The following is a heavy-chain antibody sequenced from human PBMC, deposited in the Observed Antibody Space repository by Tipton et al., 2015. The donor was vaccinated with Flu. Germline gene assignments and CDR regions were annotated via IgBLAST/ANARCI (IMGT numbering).Heavy chain of an antibody. Sequence: QSGAEVKRPGASVKLSCKASGYTFSTYIITWVRQAPGQGLEWMGGIIPIFGTPKYAQRFQGRVTITADKSTSTAYLELTSLRSDDTAVYYCARGRDFYGSGSYYNVFDYWGQGTLVTVSS. V-gene: IGHV1-69*06. J-gene: IGHJ4*02. D-gene: IGHD3-10*01. CDR1: GYTFSTYI. CDR3: ARGRDFYGSGSYYNVFDY. CDR2: IIPIFGTP.